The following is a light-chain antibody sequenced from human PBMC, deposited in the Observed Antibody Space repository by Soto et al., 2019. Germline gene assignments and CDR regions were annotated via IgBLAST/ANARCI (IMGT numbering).Light chain of an antibody. CDR2: EVS. J-gene: IGLJ1*01. CDR3: SSYAGSNNRYV. CDR1: SSDVGGYNF. V-gene: IGLV2-8*01. Sequence: QSALTQPPSASGSTGESVTISCTGTSSDVGGYNFVSWYQQHPGKAPKLMIYEVSKRPSGVPDRFSGSKSDNTASLTVSGLQAEDEADYYCSSYAGSNNRYVFGTGTKLTVL.